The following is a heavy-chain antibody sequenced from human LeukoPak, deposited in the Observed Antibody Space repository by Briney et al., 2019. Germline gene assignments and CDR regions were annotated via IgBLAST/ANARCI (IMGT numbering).Heavy chain of an antibody. J-gene: IGHJ4*02. CDR3: AKGIGMADYDSSGSQPFDY. V-gene: IGHV3-30*18. D-gene: IGHD3-22*01. CDR2: ISYDGSNK. CDR1: GFTFSGYG. Sequence: PGGSLRLSCAASGFTFSGYGMHWVRQAPGKGLGWVGVISYDGSNKYYADSVKGRFTISRDNSKNTLYLQMNSLRAEDTAVYYCAKGIGMADYDSSGSQPFDYWGQGTLVTVSS.